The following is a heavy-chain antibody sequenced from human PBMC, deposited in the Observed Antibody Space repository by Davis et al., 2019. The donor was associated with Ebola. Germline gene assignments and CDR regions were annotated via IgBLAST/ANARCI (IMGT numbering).Heavy chain of an antibody. Sequence: GGSLRLSSAASGFTFSSYSMNWVRQAPGKGLEWVSYISSSSSTIYYADSVKGRFTISRDDAKKSLYLQMDSLRAEDTAVYYCAQQLGDYGGNALRYWGQGTLVTVSS. CDR2: ISSSSSTI. CDR1: GFTFSSYS. V-gene: IGHV3-48*04. D-gene: IGHD4-23*01. J-gene: IGHJ4*02. CDR3: AQQLGDYGGNALRY.